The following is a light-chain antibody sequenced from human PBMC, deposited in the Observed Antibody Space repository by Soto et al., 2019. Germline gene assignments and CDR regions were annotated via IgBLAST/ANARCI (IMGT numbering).Light chain of an antibody. CDR1: SSDVGKYSY. J-gene: IGLJ3*02. CDR2: EVS. V-gene: IGLV2-14*01. Sequence: QSALTQPASVSGSPGQSIAISCTGTSSDVGKYSYVSWFQQYPGNAPKLMIYEVSNRTSGVSNRFSGSKSGNTASLTISGLQGEDEADYYCSSFTTSSTWVFGGGTQRTVL. CDR3: SSFTTSSTWV.